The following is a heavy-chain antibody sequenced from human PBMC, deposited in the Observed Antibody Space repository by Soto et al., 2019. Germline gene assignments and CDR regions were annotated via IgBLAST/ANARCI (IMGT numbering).Heavy chain of an antibody. CDR3: ARDHDLLRSYDFWSGYFRGPYYFDY. J-gene: IGHJ4*02. D-gene: IGHD3-3*01. Sequence: GASVKVSCKASGYTFTSYAMHWVRQAPGQRLEWMGWINAGDGNTKYSQKFQGRVTITRDTSASTAYMELSSLRSEDTAVYYCARDHDLLRSYDFWSGYFRGPYYFDYWGQGTLVTV. CDR1: GYTFTSYA. CDR2: INAGDGNT. V-gene: IGHV1-3*01.